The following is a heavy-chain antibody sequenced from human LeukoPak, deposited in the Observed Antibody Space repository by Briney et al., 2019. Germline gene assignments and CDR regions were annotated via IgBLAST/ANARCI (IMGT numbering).Heavy chain of an antibody. D-gene: IGHD6-13*01. CDR1: GFTFSSYS. Sequence: GGSLRLSCAASGFTFSSYSMNWVRQAPGKGLEWVSYISSSSSTIYYADSVKGRFTISRDNAKNSLYLQMNSLRAEDTAVYYCARDGAHSSSSGLDYWGQGTLVTVSS. J-gene: IGHJ4*02. CDR2: ISSSSSTI. CDR3: ARDGAHSSSSGLDY. V-gene: IGHV3-48*01.